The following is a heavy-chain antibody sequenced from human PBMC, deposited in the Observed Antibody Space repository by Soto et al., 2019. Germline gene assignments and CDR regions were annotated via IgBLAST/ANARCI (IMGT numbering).Heavy chain of an antibody. J-gene: IGHJ5*02. CDR1: GVTFSSYA. CDR3: ARDRQNWFDP. CDR2: IIPIFGTA. Sequence: SVKVSCKASGVTFSSYAISWVRQAPGQGLEWMGGIIPIFGTANYAQKFQGRVTITADESTSTAYMELSSLRSEDTAVYYCARDRQNWFDPWGQGTLVTVSS. V-gene: IGHV1-69*13.